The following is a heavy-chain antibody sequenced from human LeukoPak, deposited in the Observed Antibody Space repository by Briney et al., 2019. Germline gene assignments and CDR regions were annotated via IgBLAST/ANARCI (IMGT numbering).Heavy chain of an antibody. V-gene: IGHV3-23*01. CDR1: GFTFSSYS. J-gene: IGHJ4*02. CDR2: IGAGGGST. D-gene: IGHD6-19*01. Sequence: GGSLRLSCAASGFTFSSYSMNWVRQAPGKGLEWVSAIGAGGGSTYYADSLKGRFTISRDNSRNTLYLQMNSLRAEDTAVYYCAKGYSSGWYDYWGQGTLVTVSS. CDR3: AKGYSSGWYDY.